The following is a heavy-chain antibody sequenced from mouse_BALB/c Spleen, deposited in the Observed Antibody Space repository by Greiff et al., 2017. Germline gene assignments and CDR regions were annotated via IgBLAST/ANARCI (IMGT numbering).Heavy chain of an antibody. J-gene: IGHJ4*01. D-gene: IGHD1-1*01. Sequence: EVKLVESGPGLVKPSQSLSLTCTVTGYSITSDYAWNWIRQFPGNKLEWMGYISYSGSTSYNPSPKSRISITRDTSKNQFFLQLNSVTTEDTATYYCARWYYGSSLRGNYAMDYWGQGTSVTVSS. CDR1: GYSITSDYA. V-gene: IGHV3-2*02. CDR3: ARWYYGSSLRGNYAMDY. CDR2: ISYSGST.